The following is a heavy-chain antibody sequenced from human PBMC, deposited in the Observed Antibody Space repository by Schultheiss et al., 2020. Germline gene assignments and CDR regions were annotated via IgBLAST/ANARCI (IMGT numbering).Heavy chain of an antibody. D-gene: IGHD3-10*01. Sequence: GGSLRLSCAASGFTFSSYSMNWVRQAPGKGLEWVSSISSSSSYIYYADSVKGRFTISRDNAKNSLYLQMNSLRAEDTAVYYCARLLWFGANWFDPWGQGTLVTGS. CDR3: ARLLWFGANWFDP. CDR1: GFTFSSYS. J-gene: IGHJ5*02. V-gene: IGHV3-21*01. CDR2: ISSSSSYI.